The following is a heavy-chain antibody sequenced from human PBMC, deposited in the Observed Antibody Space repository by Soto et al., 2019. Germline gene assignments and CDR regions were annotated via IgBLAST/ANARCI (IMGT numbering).Heavy chain of an antibody. CDR1: GGSMSSGGHY. CDR3: ASAVGYCSDSSCGAQFDR. D-gene: IGHD2-15*01. J-gene: IGHJ4*02. CDR2: INYNEDT. V-gene: IGHV4-31*03. Sequence: QVQLQQSGPGLVKPSQTLSLTCTVSGGSMSSGGHYWSWIRQHPGKGLEWIAYINYNEDTYYNPSLKSRVTISIDPSKNQVSLRLASLTAADTAMYYCASAVGYCSDSSCGAQFDRWGQGTLVSVSS.